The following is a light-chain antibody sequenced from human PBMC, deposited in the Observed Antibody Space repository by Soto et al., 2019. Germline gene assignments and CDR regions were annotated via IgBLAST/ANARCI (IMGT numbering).Light chain of an antibody. CDR3: CSYGGSGTFV. V-gene: IGLV2-23*02. CDR2: EVS. Sequence: QSVLTQPASVSGSPGQSITISCTGAPSDVGTYDAVSWYQQYPGKAPKLIIYEVSKRPSGLSNRFSGSKSGNTAALTISGLQTEDEAEYYCCSYGGSGTFVFGGGTQLTVL. J-gene: IGLJ2*01. CDR1: PSDVGTYDA.